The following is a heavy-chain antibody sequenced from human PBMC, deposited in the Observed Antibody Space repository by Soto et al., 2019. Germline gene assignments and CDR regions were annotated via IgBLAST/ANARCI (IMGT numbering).Heavy chain of an antibody. Sequence: QVQLVQSGAEVKKPGSSVKVSCKASGGTFSSYAISWVRQAPGQGLEWMGGIIPIFGTANYAQKFQGRVTITADKSTSIAYMELSSLRAEDTAVYYCARPSVGYYDSSGYSDYWGQGTLVTVSS. J-gene: IGHJ4*02. D-gene: IGHD3-22*01. CDR3: ARPSVGYYDSSGYSDY. CDR2: IIPIFGTA. V-gene: IGHV1-69*06. CDR1: GGTFSSYA.